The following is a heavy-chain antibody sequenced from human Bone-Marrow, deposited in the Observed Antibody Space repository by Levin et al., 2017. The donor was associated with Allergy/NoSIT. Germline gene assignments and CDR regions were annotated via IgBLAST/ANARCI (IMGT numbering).Heavy chain of an antibody. V-gene: IGHV3-23*01. CDR3: AKARHYYDSSGYFDY. D-gene: IGHD3-22*01. Sequence: GGSLRLSCAASGFTFSSYAMSWVRQAPGKGLEWVSAISGSGGSTYYADSVKGRFTISRDNSKNTLYLQMNSLRAEDTAVYYCAKARHYYDSSGYFDYWGQGTLVTVSS. CDR2: ISGSGGST. J-gene: IGHJ4*02. CDR1: GFTFSSYA.